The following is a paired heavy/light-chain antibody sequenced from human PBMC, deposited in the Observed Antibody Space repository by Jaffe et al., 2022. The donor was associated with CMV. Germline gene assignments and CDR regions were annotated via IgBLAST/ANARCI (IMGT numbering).Light chain of an antibody. J-gene: IGKJ2*01. V-gene: IGKV3-11*01. CDR3: QQRSNWPPYT. CDR1: QSVSRF. Sequence: EIVLTQSPATLSLSPGERATLSCRASQSVSRFLAWFQQKPGQAPRLLIYDASNRATGIPARFSGSGSGTDFTLTISSLEPEDFAVYYCQQRSNWPPYTFGQGTKLEIK. CDR2: DAS.
Heavy chain of an antibody. D-gene: IGHD6-19*01. CDR3: ARGSTLTSGWYFDY. V-gene: IGHV3-48*03. Sequence: EVHLVESGGGLVQPGGSLRLSCAASGFSFSSYEMNWVRQAPGKGLEWVSYISSGGSTIYYADSVKGRFTISRDNAKNSLFLQMNSLRAADTALYYCARGSTLTSGWYFDYWGQGTLVTVSS. CDR2: ISSGGSTI. CDR1: GFSFSSYE. J-gene: IGHJ4*02.